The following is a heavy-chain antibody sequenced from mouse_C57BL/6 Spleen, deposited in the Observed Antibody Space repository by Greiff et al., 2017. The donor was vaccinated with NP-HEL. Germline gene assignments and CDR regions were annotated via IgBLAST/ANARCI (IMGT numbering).Heavy chain of an antibody. Sequence: EVQLQQSGPELVKPGASVKMSCKASGYTFTDYNMHWVKQSHGKSLEWIGYINPNNGGTSYNQKFKGKATLTVNKSSSTAYMELRSLTSEDSAVYYCARWRGYDGYFDVWGTGTTVTVSS. CDR2: INPNNGGT. V-gene: IGHV1-22*01. J-gene: IGHJ1*03. CDR3: ARWRGYDGYFDV. D-gene: IGHD2-2*01. CDR1: GYTFTDYN.